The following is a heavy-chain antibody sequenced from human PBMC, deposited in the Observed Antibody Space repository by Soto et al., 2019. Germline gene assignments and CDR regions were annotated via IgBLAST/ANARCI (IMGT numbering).Heavy chain of an antibody. CDR2: ISGSGGST. V-gene: IGHV3-23*01. CDR1: DSTFSSYP. D-gene: IGHD6-19*01. Sequence: GGPLNLSCAASDSTFSSYPITWVPQAPGKGLEWVSAISGSGGSTYYADSVKGRFTISRDNSKNTLYLQMNSLRAEDTAVYYCAKVMAVAAHDAFDIWGQGTMVTVS. J-gene: IGHJ3*02. CDR3: AKVMAVAAHDAFDI.